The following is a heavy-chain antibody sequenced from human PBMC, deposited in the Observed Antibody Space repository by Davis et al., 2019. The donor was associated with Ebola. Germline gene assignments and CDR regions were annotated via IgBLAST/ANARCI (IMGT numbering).Heavy chain of an antibody. V-gene: IGHV3-23*01. CDR3: AKIGVRQSGDY. D-gene: IGHD3-10*01. CDR2: DSENGDTNFHA. Sequence: PGGSLRLSCAASGFTFSGYDMSWVRQAPGKGLEWITDSENGDTNFHANYAESVKGRFTFVRDNSKNTVFLQMNSLRVEDTAVYYCAKIGVRQSGDYWGQGTLVTVSS. J-gene: IGHJ4*02. CDR1: GFTFSGYD.